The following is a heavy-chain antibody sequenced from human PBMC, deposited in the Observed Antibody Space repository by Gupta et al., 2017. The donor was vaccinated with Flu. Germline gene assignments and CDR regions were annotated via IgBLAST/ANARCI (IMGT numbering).Heavy chain of an antibody. Sequence: EVQLVESGGGLVKPGGSLRLSCAASGFTFSSYSMTWVRQAPGKGLEWVSSISSSSSYIYYADSVKGRFTISRDNAKNSLYLQMNSLRAEDTAVYYCASLGYCSGGSCYSGMDVWGQGTTVTVSS. CDR2: ISSSSSYI. J-gene: IGHJ6*02. CDR1: GFTFSSYS. D-gene: IGHD2-15*01. CDR3: ASLGYCSGGSCYSGMDV. V-gene: IGHV3-21*01.